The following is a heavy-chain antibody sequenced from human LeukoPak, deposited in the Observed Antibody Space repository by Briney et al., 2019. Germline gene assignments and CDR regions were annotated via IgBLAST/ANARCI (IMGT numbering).Heavy chain of an antibody. CDR1: GFTFSSYD. CDR3: AKRASGSGTSLYYFAC. CDR2: INNSGGST. J-gene: IGHJ4*02. D-gene: IGHD3-10*01. V-gene: IGHV3-23*01. Sequence: GGSLRLSCAASGFTFSSYDMSWVRQAPGKGLEWVSRINNSGGSTFYADSVKGRFTISRDNTKNTLYLQMNSLRAEDTAVYYCAKRASGSGTSLYYFACWGQGTLVTVSS.